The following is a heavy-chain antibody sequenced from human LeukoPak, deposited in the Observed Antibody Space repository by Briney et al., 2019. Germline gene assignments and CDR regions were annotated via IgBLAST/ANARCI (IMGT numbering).Heavy chain of an antibody. J-gene: IGHJ4*02. CDR2: IYYNGIT. V-gene: IGHV4-39*01. CDR1: GDSIKNSDYY. CDR3: ARLPGETWGLFDF. D-gene: IGHD3-16*01. Sequence: PSETLSLTCAVSGDSIKNSDYYWGWIRQPPGNGLEWIGSIYYNGITNYSPSLKSRVTISVDTSRNQFSLKLSSVTAADTAVYFCARLPGETWGLFDFWGRGILITVSS.